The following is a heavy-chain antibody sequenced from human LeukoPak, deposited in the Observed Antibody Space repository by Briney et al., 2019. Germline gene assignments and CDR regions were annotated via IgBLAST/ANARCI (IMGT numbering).Heavy chain of an antibody. J-gene: IGHJ4*02. CDR3: TRGRDVNNFNY. CDR2: MIPHSGDT. V-gene: IGHV1-8*01. D-gene: IGHD5-24*01. CDR1: GYTFTSYD. Sequence: GASVKVSCKASGYTFTSYDINWVRQATGQGPEWMGWMIPHSGDTGYAQKFQGRVTMTRNTPINTAYMELNSLRSDDTAVYYCTRGRDVNNFNYWGQGTLVTVSS.